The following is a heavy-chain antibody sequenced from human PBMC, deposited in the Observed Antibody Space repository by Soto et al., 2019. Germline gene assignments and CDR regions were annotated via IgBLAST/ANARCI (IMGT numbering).Heavy chain of an antibody. V-gene: IGHV3-23*01. CDR3: AKAGSSSPDAFDI. Sequence: PGGSLRLSCAASGFTFSSYAMSWVRQASGKGLEWVSAISGSGGSTYYADSVKGRFTISRDNSKNTLYLQMNSLRAEDTAVYYCAKAGSSSPDAFDIWGQGTMVTVSS. CDR2: ISGSGGST. CDR1: GFTFSSYA. D-gene: IGHD6-13*01. J-gene: IGHJ3*02.